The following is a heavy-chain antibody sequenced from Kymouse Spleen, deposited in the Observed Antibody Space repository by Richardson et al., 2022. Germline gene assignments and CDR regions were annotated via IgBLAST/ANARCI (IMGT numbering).Heavy chain of an antibody. D-gene: IGHD5-18,IGHD5-18*01. CDR2: INHSGST. CDR1: GGSFSGYY. CDR3: ARGGQLWSVGMDV. V-gene: IGHV4-34*01. J-gene: IGHJ6*02. Sequence: QVQLQQWGAGLLKPSETLSLTCAVYGGSFSGYYWSWIRQPPGKGLEWIGEINHSGSTNYNPSLKSRVTISVDTSKNQFSLKLSSVTAADTAVYYCARGGQLWSVGMDVWGQGTTVTVSS.